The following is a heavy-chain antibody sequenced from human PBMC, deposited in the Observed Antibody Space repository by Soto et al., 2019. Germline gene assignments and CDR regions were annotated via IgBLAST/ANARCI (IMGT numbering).Heavy chain of an antibody. CDR2: IYYSGST. CDR1: GGSISSGDYY. D-gene: IGHD3-10*01. J-gene: IGHJ4*02. CDR3: ARDRRLMVRGVINYYFDY. V-gene: IGHV4-30-4*01. Sequence: PSETLSLTCTVSGGSISSGDYYWSWIRQPPGKGLEWIGYIYYSGSTYYNPSLKSRVTISVDTSKNQFSLKLSSVTAADTAVYYCARDRRLMVRGVINYYFDYWGQGTLVTAPQ.